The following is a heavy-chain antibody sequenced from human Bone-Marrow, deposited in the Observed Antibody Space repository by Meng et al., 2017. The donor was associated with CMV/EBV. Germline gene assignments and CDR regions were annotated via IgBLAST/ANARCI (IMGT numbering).Heavy chain of an antibody. CDR3: ARGGRRKQPLGDV. J-gene: IGHJ6*02. CDR2: IYYSGST. D-gene: IGHD1-26*01. CDR1: GGSISSYY. V-gene: IGHV4-59*01. Sequence: LSCTVSGGSISSYYWSWIRQPPGKGLEWIGYIYYSGSTNYNPSLKSRVTISVDTSKNQFTLKLSSVTAADTAVYYCARGGRRKQPLGDVWGQGTTVTVSS.